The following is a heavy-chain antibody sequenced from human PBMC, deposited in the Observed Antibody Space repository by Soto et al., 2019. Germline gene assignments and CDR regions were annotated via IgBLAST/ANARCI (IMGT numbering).Heavy chain of an antibody. CDR2: INAGNGNT. CDR3: ARSIVVVTAADY. V-gene: IGHV1-3*01. Sequence: VQLVQSGAEVKKPGASEKVSCKASGYTFTSYAMHWVRQAPGQRLEWMGWINAGNGNTKYSQKFQGRVTITRDTSASTAYMELSSLRSEDTAVYYCARSIVVVTAADYWGQGTLVTVSS. J-gene: IGHJ4*02. CDR1: GYTFTSYA. D-gene: IGHD2-21*02.